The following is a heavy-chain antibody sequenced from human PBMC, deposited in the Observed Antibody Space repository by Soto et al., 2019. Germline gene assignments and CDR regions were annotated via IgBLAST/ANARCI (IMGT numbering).Heavy chain of an antibody. CDR2: IIPIFGTA. CDR3: ARLPQYCGGDCYSAAFDI. J-gene: IGHJ3*02. Sequence: SLKVACKGSGGAMSSYAISWVRQAHGKGLEWMGGIIPIFGTANYAQKFQGRVTITADESTSTAYMELSSLRSEDTAVYYCARLPQYCGGDCYSAAFDIWVQGTRFTFS. CDR1: GGAMSSYA. D-gene: IGHD2-21*02. V-gene: IGHV1-69*01.